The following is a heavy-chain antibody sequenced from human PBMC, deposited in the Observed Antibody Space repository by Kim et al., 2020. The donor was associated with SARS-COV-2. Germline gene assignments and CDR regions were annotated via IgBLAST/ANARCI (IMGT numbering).Heavy chain of an antibody. Sequence: ASVKVSCKASGYTFTSYYMHWVRQALGQGLEWMGIINPSGGSTSYAQKFQGRVTMTRDTSTSTVYMELSSLRSEDTAVYYCARDGGYNWNYVTPDYWGQGTLVTVSS. CDR2: INPSGGST. J-gene: IGHJ4*02. CDR3: ARDGGYNWNYVTPDY. D-gene: IGHD1-7*01. CDR1: GYTFTSYY. V-gene: IGHV1-46*01.